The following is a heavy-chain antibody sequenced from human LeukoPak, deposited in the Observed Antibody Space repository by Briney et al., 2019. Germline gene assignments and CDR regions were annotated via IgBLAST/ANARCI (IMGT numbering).Heavy chain of an antibody. D-gene: IGHD3-22*01. CDR3: ASDRDYYDSTGYLFDY. V-gene: IGHV3-7*01. CDR1: GFTFSRYW. J-gene: IGHJ4*02. CDR2: IIQDGSEK. Sequence: GGSLRLSCEASGFTFSRYWMSWVRQAPGKGLEWVANIIQDGSEKNYEDSVKGRFTISRDNAKNSMYQQMNSLRAEDTGVYYCASDRDYYDSTGYLFDYWGQGTLVTVSS.